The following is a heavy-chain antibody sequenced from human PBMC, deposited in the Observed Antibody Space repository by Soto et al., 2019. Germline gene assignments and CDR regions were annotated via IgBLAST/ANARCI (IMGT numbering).Heavy chain of an antibody. Sequence: SQTLSLTCTVSGGSVSSGSYYWGWIRQPPGKGLEWIGSIYYSGNTYYNPSLKSRVTISVDTSKNQFSLKLSSVTAADTAVYYCARHVGGYYYYMDVWGKGTTVTVSS. CDR1: GGSVSSGSYY. J-gene: IGHJ6*03. CDR3: ARHVGGYYYYMDV. D-gene: IGHD2-15*01. CDR2: IYYSGNT. V-gene: IGHV4-39*01.